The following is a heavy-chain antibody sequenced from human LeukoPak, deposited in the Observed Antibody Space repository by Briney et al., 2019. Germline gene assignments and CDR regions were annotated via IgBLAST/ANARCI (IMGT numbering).Heavy chain of an antibody. D-gene: IGHD6-13*01. J-gene: IGHJ3*02. CDR1: GFTFSSYS. V-gene: IGHV3-21*01. CDR2: ISSSSSYI. Sequence: PGGSLRLSCAASGFTFSSYSMNWVRQAPGKGLEWVSSISSSSSYIYYADSVKGRFTISRDNSQNTLYLQMNSLRVEDTAMYYCAKGLHSSSWNDAFDIWGQGTVVTVSS. CDR3: AKGLHSSSWNDAFDI.